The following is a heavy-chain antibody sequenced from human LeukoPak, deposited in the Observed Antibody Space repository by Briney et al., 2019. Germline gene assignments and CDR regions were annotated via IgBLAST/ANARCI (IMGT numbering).Heavy chain of an antibody. Sequence: PSETLSLTCSVSGGSFDSKYWSWIRQPPGKGLEWIGYIYTSGSTNFNPSLRSRVVMSIDTSKNQFSLKVYSVTAADTAVYYCANYIRNVLYYMDVWGKGTTVIVSS. CDR3: ANYIRNVLYYMDV. CDR1: GGSFDSKY. D-gene: IGHD1-1*01. J-gene: IGHJ6*03. CDR2: IYTSGST. V-gene: IGHV4-4*09.